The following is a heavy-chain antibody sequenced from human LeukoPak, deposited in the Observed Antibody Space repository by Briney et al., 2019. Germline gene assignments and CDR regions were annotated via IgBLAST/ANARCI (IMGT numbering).Heavy chain of an antibody. V-gene: IGHV5-51*01. CDR2: VYPGDSDT. J-gene: IGHJ1*01. CDR3: ARLLAAAGALRH. CDR1: GYSFSSYW. Sequence: PGESLKISCKGSGYSFSSYWIGWVRQVPGKGLEWMGIVYPGDSDTRYSPSFQGQVTISADKSISTAYLQWSSLKASDTAIYYCARLLAAAGALRHWGQGTLVTVSS. D-gene: IGHD6-13*01.